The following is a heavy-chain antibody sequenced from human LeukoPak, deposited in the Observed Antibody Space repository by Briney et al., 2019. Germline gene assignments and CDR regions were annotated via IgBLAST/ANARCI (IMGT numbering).Heavy chain of an antibody. V-gene: IGHV4-39*01. CDR2: IYYSGST. Sequence: SETLSLACTVSGGSISSSSYYWGWIRQPPGKGLEWIGSIYYSGSTYYNPSLKSRVTISVDTSKNQFSLKLSSVTAADTAVYYCARHRGDYYDSLFSDYWGQGTLVTVSS. CDR1: GGSISSSSYY. J-gene: IGHJ4*02. CDR3: ARHRGDYYDSLFSDY. D-gene: IGHD3-22*01.